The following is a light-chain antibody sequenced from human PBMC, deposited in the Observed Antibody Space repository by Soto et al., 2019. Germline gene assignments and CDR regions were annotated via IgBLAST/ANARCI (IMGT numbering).Light chain of an antibody. V-gene: IGKV1-5*03. Sequence: DIQMTQSPSTLSASVGDRVTITCRASQSISSWLAWYQQKPGKAPKLLIYKASSLESGVPSRFSGSGSGTEFTLTISLLQPDDFATDYCQQYNSYSWTFGQGTKVEIK. J-gene: IGKJ1*01. CDR2: KAS. CDR3: QQYNSYSWT. CDR1: QSISSW.